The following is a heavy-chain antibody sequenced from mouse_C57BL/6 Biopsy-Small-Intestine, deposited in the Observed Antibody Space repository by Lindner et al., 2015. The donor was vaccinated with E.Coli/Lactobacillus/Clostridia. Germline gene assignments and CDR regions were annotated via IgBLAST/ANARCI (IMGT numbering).Heavy chain of an antibody. J-gene: IGHJ3*01. Sequence: VQLQESGAELVKPGASVKLSCKASGYTFTSCGISWVKQRTGQGLEWIGEIYPRSGNTYYNEKFKGKATLTADKSSSTAYMQLSSLTSEDSAVYFCARAGLFAYWGQGTLVTVSA. CDR1: GYTFTSCG. CDR3: ARAGLFAY. CDR2: IYPRSGNT. V-gene: IGHV1-81*01.